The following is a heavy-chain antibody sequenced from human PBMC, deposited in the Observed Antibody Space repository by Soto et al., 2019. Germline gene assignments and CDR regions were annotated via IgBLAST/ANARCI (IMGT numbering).Heavy chain of an antibody. Sequence: ASVKVSCKASGYTFTGYYMHWVRQAPGQGLEWMGWINPNSGGTNYAQKFQGWVTMTRDTSISTAYMELSRLRSDDTAVYYCAREVPAARGGEAFDIWGQGTRVTVSS. CDR3: AREVPAARGGEAFDI. CDR2: INPNSGGT. D-gene: IGHD2-2*01. V-gene: IGHV1-2*04. CDR1: GYTFTGYY. J-gene: IGHJ3*02.